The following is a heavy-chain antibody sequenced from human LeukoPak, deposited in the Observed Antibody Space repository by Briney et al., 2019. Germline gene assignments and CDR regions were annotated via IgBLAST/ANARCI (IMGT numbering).Heavy chain of an antibody. J-gene: IGHJ4*02. V-gene: IGHV3-30*18. Sequence: QAEGSLRLSCAASGFTFSDYYMSWIRQAPGKGLEWVAVISYDGSNKYYADSVKGRFTISRDNSKNTPYLQMNSLRVEDTAVYYCAKRWGGYLGDYWGQGTLVTVSS. D-gene: IGHD3-3*01. CDR1: GFTFSDYY. CDR3: AKRWGGYLGDY. CDR2: ISYDGSNK.